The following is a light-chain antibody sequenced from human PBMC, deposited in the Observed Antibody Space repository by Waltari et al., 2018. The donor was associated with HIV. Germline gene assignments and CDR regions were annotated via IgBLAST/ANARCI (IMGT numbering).Light chain of an antibody. J-gene: IGLJ2*01. CDR3: ATWDDTLSGHVV. Sequence: QSVLTQPPSASGTPGQRITISCSGRSSNIGSNYVYWYQQLPETAPKLLIYRNNQRPSGVPDRFSGSKSGTSASLAISGLRSEDEADYYCATWDDTLSGHVVFGGGTKLNVL. CDR1: SSNIGSNY. CDR2: RNN. V-gene: IGLV1-47*01.